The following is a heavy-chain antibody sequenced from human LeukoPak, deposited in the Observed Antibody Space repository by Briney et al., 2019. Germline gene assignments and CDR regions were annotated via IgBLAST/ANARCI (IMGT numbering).Heavy chain of an antibody. J-gene: IGHJ4*02. CDR2: MNPNSGNT. CDR3: ARISASSSWSATPDY. D-gene: IGHD6-13*01. Sequence: ASVKVPCKASGYTFTSYDINWVRQATGQGLEWMRWMNPNSGNTGYAQKFQGRVTMTRNTSISTAYMELSSLRSEDTAVYYCARISASSSWSATPDYWGQGTLVTVSS. CDR1: GYTFTSYD. V-gene: IGHV1-8*01.